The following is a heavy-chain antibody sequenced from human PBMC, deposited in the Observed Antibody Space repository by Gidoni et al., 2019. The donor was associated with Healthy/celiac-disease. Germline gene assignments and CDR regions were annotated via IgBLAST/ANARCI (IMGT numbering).Heavy chain of an antibody. CDR1: GYTFTGYY. D-gene: IGHD2-2*01. Sequence: QVQLVQSGAEVKKPGASVKVSCKASGYTFTGYYMHWVRQAPGQGLEWMGWINPNSGGTNYAQKFQGRATMTRDTSISTAYMELSRLRSDDTAVYYCARDHLLFFYAAGYYGKDVWGQGTTVTVSS. J-gene: IGHJ6*02. CDR2: INPNSGGT. V-gene: IGHV1-2*02. CDR3: ARDHLLFFYAAGYYGKDV.